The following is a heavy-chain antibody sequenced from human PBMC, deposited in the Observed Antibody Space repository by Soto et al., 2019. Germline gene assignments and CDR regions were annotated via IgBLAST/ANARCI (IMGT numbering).Heavy chain of an antibody. Sequence: EVQLVESGGGLVQPGGSLRLSCAASGLSVSSNYMSWVRQAPGKGLEWVSVIYSGGNTYYADSVKGRFTISRDSSKNTMYLQMNSLRPEDTAVYYCARQLGLAHYVDAGGQGTLVTVSS. CDR3: ARQLGLAHYVDA. J-gene: IGHJ4*02. CDR2: IYSGGNT. V-gene: IGHV3-66*04. CDR1: GLSVSSNY. D-gene: IGHD7-27*01.